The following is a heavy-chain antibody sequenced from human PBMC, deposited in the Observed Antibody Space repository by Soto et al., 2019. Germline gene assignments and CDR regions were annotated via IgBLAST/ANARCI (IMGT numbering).Heavy chain of an antibody. D-gene: IGHD3-9*01. CDR2: IYYSGST. J-gene: IGHJ6*03. CDR3: ARILTGHLGYYYYYMDV. Sequence: LETLSLTCTVSGGSIGSSSYYWGWIRQPPGKGLEWIGSIYYSGSTYYNPSLKSRVTVSVDTSKNQFSLKLSSVTAADTAVYYCARILTGHLGYYYYYMDVWGKGTTVTVSS. V-gene: IGHV4-39*01. CDR1: GGSIGSSSYY.